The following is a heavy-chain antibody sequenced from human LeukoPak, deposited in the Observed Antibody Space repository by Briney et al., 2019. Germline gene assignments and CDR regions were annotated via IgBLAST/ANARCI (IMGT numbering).Heavy chain of an antibody. Sequence: GGSLRLSCAGSGFTFSNYGMDWVRQAPGQGLEWISYISSSSSSIDYADSVKGRFTISRDNAKNSVFLQMNSLRVEDTAVYYCARGGAARPDYWGQGTLVTVSP. CDR3: ARGGAARPDY. J-gene: IGHJ4*02. CDR2: ISSSSSSI. CDR1: GFTFSNYG. V-gene: IGHV3-48*01. D-gene: IGHD6-6*01.